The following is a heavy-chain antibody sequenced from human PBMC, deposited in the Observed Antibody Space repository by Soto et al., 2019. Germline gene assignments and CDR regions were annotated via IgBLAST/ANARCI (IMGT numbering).Heavy chain of an antibody. J-gene: IGHJ4*02. CDR3: ARDSTPVAS. Sequence: QVKLVQSGAEVKKPGASVKVSCKASGYTFTSYGISWVRQAPGQGLEWMGWISAYNGNTKYAQKLQGRVTMTTDTYTSTPYMDLRSLRSDDTAVYYIARDSTPVASWGQGTLVTVAS. V-gene: IGHV1-18*01. CDR2: ISAYNGNT. CDR1: GYTFTSYG.